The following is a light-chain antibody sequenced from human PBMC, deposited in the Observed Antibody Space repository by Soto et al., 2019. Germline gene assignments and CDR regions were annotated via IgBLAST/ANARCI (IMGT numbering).Light chain of an antibody. CDR3: QQLNDYPLT. J-gene: IGKJ3*01. V-gene: IGKV1-9*01. Sequence: DIQLTQSPSFLSESVGDRVTITCRASQGIGSYLAWYQLKPGKAPKLLIYAASTLQSGVPSRFSGSGSGTEFTLTISSLQPEDFATYYCQQLNDYPLTFGPGTKVDIK. CDR1: QGIGSY. CDR2: AAS.